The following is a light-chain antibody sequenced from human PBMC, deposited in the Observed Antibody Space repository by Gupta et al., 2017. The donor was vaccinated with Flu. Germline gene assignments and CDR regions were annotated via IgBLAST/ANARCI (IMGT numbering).Light chain of an antibody. CDR3: GSYGINDV. J-gene: IGLJ1*01. Sequence: QSALTQPPSASGSPGQSVAIYCTGTSRDLGGNNYVSWYQQHPGKAPKLMIDECNKRPSGVPDRCSGSKSGNTASLAVTGIQAEDEDDYYCGSYGINDVFGTGTKVTVL. CDR2: ECN. CDR1: SRDLGGNNY. V-gene: IGLV2-8*01.